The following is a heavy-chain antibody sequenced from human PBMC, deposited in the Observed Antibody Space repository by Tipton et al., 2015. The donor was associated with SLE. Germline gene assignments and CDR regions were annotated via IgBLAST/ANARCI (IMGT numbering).Heavy chain of an antibody. V-gene: IGHV3-9*01. CDR3: VLWAYGNY. D-gene: IGHD2/OR15-2a*01. Sequence: SLRLSCVASGFNFDDYAMYWIRQVPGKGLDWVSGISWNSGFIDYVDSMKGRFTISRDNAQNSLYLQMSSLRVEDTAVYYCVLWAYGNYWGQGTLVTVSS. J-gene: IGHJ4*02. CDR2: ISWNSGFI. CDR1: GFNFDDYA.